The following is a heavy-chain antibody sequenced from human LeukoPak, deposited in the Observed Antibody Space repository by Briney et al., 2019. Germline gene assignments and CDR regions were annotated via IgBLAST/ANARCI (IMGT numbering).Heavy chain of an antibody. CDR3: ARGRPGSGWSFDY. Sequence: ASVKVSCKASGYTFTNYLLHWVRQAPGQGLEWMGIINPSGGTTNYAQKFQGRVTMTRDTSTTTLYMELSSLRSEDTAVYYCARGRPGSGWSFDYWGQGTLVTVSS. D-gene: IGHD6-19*01. CDR2: INPSGGTT. CDR1: GYTFTNYL. V-gene: IGHV1-46*01. J-gene: IGHJ4*02.